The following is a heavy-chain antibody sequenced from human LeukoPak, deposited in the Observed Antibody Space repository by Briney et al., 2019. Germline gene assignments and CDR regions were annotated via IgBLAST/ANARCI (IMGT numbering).Heavy chain of an antibody. CDR1: GGSVSSSNW. V-gene: IGHV4-4*02. CDR2: IYHSGTT. J-gene: IGHJ4*02. D-gene: IGHD5-24*01. Sequence: TSGTLSLTCSVSGGSVSSSNWWSWVRQPPGKGLEWIGAIYHSGTTTYNPSLKSRVTISVDKSKNQFSLKLSSVTAADTAVYYCARRGDGYGHFDFWGQGTLVTVSS. CDR3: ARRGDGYGHFDF.